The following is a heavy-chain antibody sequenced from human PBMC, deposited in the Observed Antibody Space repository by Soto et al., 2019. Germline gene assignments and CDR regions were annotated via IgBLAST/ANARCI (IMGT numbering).Heavy chain of an antibody. CDR2: IIPILGIA. Sequence: QVQLVQSGAEVKKPGSSVKVSCKASGGTFSSYTISWVRQAPGQGLEWMGRIIPILGIANYAQKFQGRVTITADKSASTAYMELSSLSSEDTAVYCCAAWLQSVGFGYWGQGTLVAVSS. J-gene: IGHJ4*02. CDR3: AAWLQSVGFGY. CDR1: GGTFSSYT. D-gene: IGHD5-12*01. V-gene: IGHV1-69*02.